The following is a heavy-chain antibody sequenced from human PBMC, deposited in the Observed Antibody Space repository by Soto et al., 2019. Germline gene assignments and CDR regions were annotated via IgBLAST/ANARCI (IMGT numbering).Heavy chain of an antibody. CDR1: GLTFSTYT. Sequence: EVQLVESGGGLVKPGGSLRLSCAASGLTFSTYTMNWVRQAPGKGLEWVSSISSSSGYIYYADSVKGRFTISRDNAKKSLYLQMNSLRAEDTAVYYCARDGAVAGKLDYWGQGTLVTVSS. V-gene: IGHV3-21*01. D-gene: IGHD6-19*01. CDR3: ARDGAVAGKLDY. CDR2: ISSSSGYI. J-gene: IGHJ4*02.